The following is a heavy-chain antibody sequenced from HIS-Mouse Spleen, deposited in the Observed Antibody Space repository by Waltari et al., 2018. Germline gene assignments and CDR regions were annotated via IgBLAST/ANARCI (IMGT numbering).Heavy chain of an antibody. CDR2: IAWDDDK. D-gene: IGHD6-19*01. CDR1: GFSLSTSALC. V-gene: IGHV2-70*15. J-gene: IGHJ4*02. Sequence: QVTLRESGPALVKPTQTLTLTCTFSGFSLSTSALCVSWIRQPPGKALEWLARIAWDDDKYYSTSLKTRLTISKDTSKNQVVLTMTNMDPVDTATYYCARIAEGYSSGWYAFDYWGQGTLVTVSS. CDR3: ARIAEGYSSGWYAFDY.